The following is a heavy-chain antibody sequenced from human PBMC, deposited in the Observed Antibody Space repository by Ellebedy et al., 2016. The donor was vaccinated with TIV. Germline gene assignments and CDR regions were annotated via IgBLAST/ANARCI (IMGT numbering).Heavy chain of an antibody. CDR2: INPNSGGT. CDR1: GYTFTGYY. V-gene: IGHV1-2*02. CDR3: ARGIVVDP. J-gene: IGHJ5*02. Sequence: AASVKVSCKASGYTFTGYYLHWVRQAPGQGLEWMGWINPNSGGTNYAQNFQGRVTMTSDTSISTAYMELSRLRSDDPAVYYCARGIVVDPWGQGTLVTVSS. D-gene: IGHD1-26*01.